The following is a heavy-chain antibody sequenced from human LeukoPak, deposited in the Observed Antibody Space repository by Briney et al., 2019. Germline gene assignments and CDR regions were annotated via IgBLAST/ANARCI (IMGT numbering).Heavy chain of an antibody. V-gene: IGHV4-4*02. CDR2: IYHSGST. D-gene: IGHD3-16*02. J-gene: IGHJ4*02. CDR3: ASAIAYYDRYAGTLASEY. CDR1: GGSISSSNW. Sequence: PSEALSLTCAVSGGSISSSNWWSWVRQPPGKGLEWIGEIYHSGSTNYNPSLKSRVTLSVNLSNNQFSLRLRSVTAADTAVYYCASAIAYYDRYAGTLASEYWGQGTLVTVAS.